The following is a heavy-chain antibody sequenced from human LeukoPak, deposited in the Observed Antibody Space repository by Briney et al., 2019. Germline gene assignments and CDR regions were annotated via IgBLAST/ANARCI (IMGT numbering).Heavy chain of an antibody. Sequence: SQTLSLTCTVSGGSISCGSYYWSWIRQPAGKGLEWIGRIYTSGSTNYNPSLKSRVTISVDTSKNQFSLKLSSVTAADTAVYYCAREPNYDFWSGYPDPWGQGTLVTVSS. D-gene: IGHD3-3*01. CDR1: GGSISCGSYY. CDR2: IYTSGST. CDR3: AREPNYDFWSGYPDP. V-gene: IGHV4-61*02. J-gene: IGHJ5*02.